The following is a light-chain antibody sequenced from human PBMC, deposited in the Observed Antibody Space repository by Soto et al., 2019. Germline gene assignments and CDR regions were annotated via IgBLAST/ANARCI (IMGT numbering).Light chain of an antibody. Sequence: DIVETHSTLSLPVTPGEPASISFRSRHSLLHRNGYNYLDWYLQKPGQSPQLLIYLGSNRASGVPDRFSGSGSGTDFTLKISRVEAEDVGGYYWLQGPMTPPTFGQGTRLEIK. CDR1: HSLLHRNGYNY. V-gene: IGKV2-28*01. J-gene: IGKJ5*01. CDR2: LGS. CDR3: LQGPMTPPT.